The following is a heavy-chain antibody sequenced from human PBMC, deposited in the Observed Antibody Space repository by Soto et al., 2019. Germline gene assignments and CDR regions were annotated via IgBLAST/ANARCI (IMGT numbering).Heavy chain of an antibody. D-gene: IGHD2-15*01. CDR2: IYHSGST. Sequence: QVQLQESGPGLVKPSGTLSLTCAVSSGSISSSNWWSWVRQPPGKGLEWIGEIYHSGSTNYNPSLKSRVTIPVDKSKNQFSLKMSSVTAADTAVYYCARGGYCSGGSCWHFDYWGQGTLVTVSS. J-gene: IGHJ4*02. CDR1: SGSISSSNW. CDR3: ARGGYCSGGSCWHFDY. V-gene: IGHV4-4*02.